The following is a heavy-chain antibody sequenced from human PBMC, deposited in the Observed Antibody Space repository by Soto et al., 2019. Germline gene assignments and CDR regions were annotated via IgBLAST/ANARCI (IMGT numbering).Heavy chain of an antibody. CDR1: GFTFSSYA. V-gene: IGHV3-23*01. D-gene: IGHD2-2*01. J-gene: IGHJ5*02. CDR2: ISGSGGST. CDR3: AKDPFGYQLNWFDP. Sequence: LRLSCAASGFTFSSYAMSWVRQAPGKGLEWVSAISGSGGSTYYADSVKGRFTISRDNSKNTLYLQMNSLRAEDTAVYYCAKDPFGYQLNWFDPWGQGTLVTVSS.